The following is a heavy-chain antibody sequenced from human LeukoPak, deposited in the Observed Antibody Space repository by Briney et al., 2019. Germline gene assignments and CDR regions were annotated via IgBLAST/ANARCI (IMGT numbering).Heavy chain of an antibody. CDR1: GFTFSDYY. Sequence: GGSLRLSCAASGFTFSDYYMSWIRQAPGKGLEWVSYISSSGSTIYYADSVKGRFTISRDNAKNTLYLQMNGLRAEDTAVYYCTRAYDSGTYSSFDYWGQGTLVTVTS. D-gene: IGHD3-10*01. V-gene: IGHV3-11*04. CDR3: TRAYDSGTYSSFDY. J-gene: IGHJ4*02. CDR2: ISSSGSTI.